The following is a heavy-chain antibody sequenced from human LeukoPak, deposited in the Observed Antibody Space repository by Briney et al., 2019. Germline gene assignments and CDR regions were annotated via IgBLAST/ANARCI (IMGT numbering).Heavy chain of an antibody. CDR3: ARGSTGYCSSTSCEDY. J-gene: IGHJ4*02. V-gene: IGHV3-48*01. CDR2: ISSSSSTI. D-gene: IGHD2-2*01. Sequence: GGSLRLSCAASGFTFSTYSMNWVRQAPGKGLEWVSYISSSSSTIYYADSVKGRFTISRDNAKNSLYLQMNSLRAEDTAVYYCARGSTGYCSSTSCEDYWGQGTLVTVSS. CDR1: GFTFSTYS.